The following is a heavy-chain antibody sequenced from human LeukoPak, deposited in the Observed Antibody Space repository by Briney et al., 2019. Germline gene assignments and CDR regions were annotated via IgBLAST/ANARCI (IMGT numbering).Heavy chain of an antibody. Sequence: GSSVKVSCKASGGTFSSYAISWVRQAPGQGLEWMGGIIPIFGTANYAQKFQGRVTITADESTSTAYMELSSLRSEDTAVYYCASPGGRWLQFLGYYFDYWGQGTLVTVSS. V-gene: IGHV1-69*01. CDR1: GGTFSSYA. CDR2: IIPIFGTA. CDR3: ASPGGRWLQFLGYYFDY. J-gene: IGHJ4*02. D-gene: IGHD5-24*01.